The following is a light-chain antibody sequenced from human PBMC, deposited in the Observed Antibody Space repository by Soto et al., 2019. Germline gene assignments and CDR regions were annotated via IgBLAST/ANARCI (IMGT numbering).Light chain of an antibody. CDR3: QQYNNWPPWT. V-gene: IGKV3-15*01. J-gene: IGKJ1*01. CDR1: QSVSSN. Sequence: EIVMTQSPATLSVSPGERATLSCRASQSVSSNLAWYQQKPGQAPRLLIYGASTRATAIPARFSVSGSVTEFTLTISSLQSEDFAVYYCQQYNNWPPWTFGQGTKVVSK. CDR2: GAS.